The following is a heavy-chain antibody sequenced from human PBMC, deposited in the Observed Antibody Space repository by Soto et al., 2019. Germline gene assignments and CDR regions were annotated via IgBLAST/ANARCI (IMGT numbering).Heavy chain of an antibody. D-gene: IGHD4-17*01. V-gene: IGHV4-59*01. Sequence: QVQLQESGPGLVKPSETLSLTCTVSGDSISSYYWSWIRQSPGKGLEWIGYIYYTGSTNYNPSLKSRVTISVDTSKNQFSLKLSSVTAADTAVYYCARFYRDYYAFDIWGQGTMVTVSS. CDR2: IYYTGST. J-gene: IGHJ3*02. CDR3: ARFYRDYYAFDI. CDR1: GDSISSYY.